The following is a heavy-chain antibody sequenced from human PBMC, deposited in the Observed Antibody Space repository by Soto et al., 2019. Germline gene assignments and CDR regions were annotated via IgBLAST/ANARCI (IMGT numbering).Heavy chain of an antibody. J-gene: IGHJ4*02. CDR2: ISAYNGNT. Sequence: QVQLVQSGAEVKKPGASVKVSCKASGYTFTSYGISWVRQAPGQGLEWMGWISAYNGNTNYEQKLQGRVTMTTDTSTSKAYMELRSLRSDDTAVYYCARGGDYYDSSGSPYFDYWGQGTLVTVSS. CDR3: ARGGDYYDSSGSPYFDY. CDR1: GYTFTSYG. D-gene: IGHD3-22*01. V-gene: IGHV1-18*01.